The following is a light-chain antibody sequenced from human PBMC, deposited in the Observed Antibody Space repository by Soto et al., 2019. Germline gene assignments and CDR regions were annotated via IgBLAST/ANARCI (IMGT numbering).Light chain of an antibody. V-gene: IGKV3-20*01. Sequence: EIVLTQSPGTLSLSPGERATLSCRASQSVSNTYLAWYQQKPGQAPRLLIYGASRRTTGIPDRFSGSGSGTDFTLTISGLEPEDFAVYYCQQYGGSPRTFGQGTKVDIX. CDR1: QSVSNTY. CDR3: QQYGGSPRT. J-gene: IGKJ1*01. CDR2: GAS.